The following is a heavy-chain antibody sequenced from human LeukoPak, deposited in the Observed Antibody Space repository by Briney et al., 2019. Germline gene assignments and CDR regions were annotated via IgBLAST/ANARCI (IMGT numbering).Heavy chain of an antibody. D-gene: IGHD1-7*01. CDR2: INQDGSAK. CDR1: GSTLSGHW. Sequence: GGPLRLSCAASGSTLSGHWMTWVRQAPGKGLEWVANINQDGSAKYYVDSVKGRFTISRDNAKNSMYLQMNSLRAEDTAVYYCARWDIRGTAHQLDYWGQGTLVTVSS. CDR3: ARWDIRGTAHQLDY. J-gene: IGHJ4*02. V-gene: IGHV3-7*01.